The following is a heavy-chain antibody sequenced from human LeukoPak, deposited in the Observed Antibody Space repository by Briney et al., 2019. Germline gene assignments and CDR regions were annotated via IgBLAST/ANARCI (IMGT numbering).Heavy chain of an antibody. CDR3: ARKVGYYYYYGMDV. CDR2: IYASGSTI. CDR1: GFTFASYE. D-gene: IGHD1-26*01. J-gene: IGHJ6*04. V-gene: IGHV3-48*03. Sequence: GGSLRLSCAASGFTFASYEMNWVRQAPGKGLECIAYIYASGSTIYYSDSVKGRFTISRDNAKNSLYLQMNSLSAEDTAVYYCARKVGYYYYYGMDVWGKGTTVTVS.